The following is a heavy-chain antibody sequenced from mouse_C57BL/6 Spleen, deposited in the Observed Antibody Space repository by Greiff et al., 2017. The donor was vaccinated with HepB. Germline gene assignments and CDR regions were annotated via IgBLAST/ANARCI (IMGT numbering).Heavy chain of an antibody. V-gene: IGHV1-75*01. D-gene: IGHD1-1*01. CDR1: GYTFTDYY. CDR2: IFPGSGST. J-gene: IGHJ2*01. CDR3: ARWSNTTLVATDY. Sequence: QVQLQQSGPELVKPGASVKISCKASGYTFTDYYINWVKQRPGQGLEWIGWIFPGSGSTYYNEKFKGKATLTVDKSSRTAYMLLSSLTSEDSAVYFCARWSNTTLVATDYWGQGTTLTVSS.